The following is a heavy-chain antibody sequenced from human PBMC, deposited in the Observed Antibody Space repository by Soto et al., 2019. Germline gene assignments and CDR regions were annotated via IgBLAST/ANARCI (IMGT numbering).Heavy chain of an antibody. Sequence: AETLSLTCVVSGGSISSTNWWSWVRQPPGKGLEWIGEIHHGGSTNYNPSLKRRVTISVDKSRNQFSLQLTSVTAADTAVYYCARIPTLGSTSELACYYYYYGMDVWGQGTTVTVSS. D-gene: IGHD2-2*01. CDR1: GGSISSTNW. V-gene: IGHV4-4*02. CDR2: IHHGGST. J-gene: IGHJ6*02. CDR3: ARIPTLGSTSELACYYYYYGMDV.